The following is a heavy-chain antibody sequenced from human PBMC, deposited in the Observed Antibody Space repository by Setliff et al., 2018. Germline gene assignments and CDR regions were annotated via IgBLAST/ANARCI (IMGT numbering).Heavy chain of an antibody. J-gene: IGHJ5*01. V-gene: IGHV3-21*01. CDR2: FSSRNDYI. CDR3: ARSPGWIPWFDS. Sequence: GGSLRLSCEASGFSFSNYAMDWVRQAPGKGLEWVASFSSRNDYIYHADSVKGRFTISRDNAKTSLYLQMDSLRVEDTAVYFCARSPGWIPWFDSWGQGTLVTVSS. CDR1: GFSFSNYA. D-gene: IGHD5-18*01.